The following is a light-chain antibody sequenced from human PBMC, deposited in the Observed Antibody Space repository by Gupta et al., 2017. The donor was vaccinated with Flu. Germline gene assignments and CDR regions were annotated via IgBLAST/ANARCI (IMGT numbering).Light chain of an antibody. Sequence: DIQMTQSPPSLSASVRDRVTITFRTSQNIGNYLHWYQHRPGRAPEPLIYEVSTLQSGVPSRFSGSGSGTDFTLTISSLHPEDLATYYCLQTFTVPWAFGRGTKVEI. CDR2: EVS. J-gene: IGKJ1*01. V-gene: IGKV1-39*01. CDR1: QNIGNY. CDR3: LQTFTVPWA.